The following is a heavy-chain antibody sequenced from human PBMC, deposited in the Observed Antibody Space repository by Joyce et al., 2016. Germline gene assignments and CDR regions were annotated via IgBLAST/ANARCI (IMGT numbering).Heavy chain of an antibody. D-gene: IGHD1/OR15-1a*01. CDR1: GYTFAGFY. Sequence: QVQLVQSGTALKKPGASVKVSCKGSGYTFAGFYLHWVRQAPGQGLEWMGWMNPNNGDTDYAQKLQGRVSMTRDTSIRTAYMELNRLRSDDTAVYYCARRTWHNAFDVWGQGTIVTVSP. J-gene: IGHJ3*01. V-gene: IGHV1-2*02. CDR3: ARRTWHNAFDV. CDR2: MNPNNGDT.